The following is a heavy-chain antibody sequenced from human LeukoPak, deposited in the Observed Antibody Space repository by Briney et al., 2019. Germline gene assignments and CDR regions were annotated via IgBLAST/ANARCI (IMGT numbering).Heavy chain of an antibody. J-gene: IGHJ4*02. V-gene: IGHV4-34*01. CDR1: GESFSGFY. Sequence: RASETLSLTCAVYGESFSGFYWSWIRQPPGKGLEWIGEINHSGSTNYNPSLKSRVTISVDTSKNQFSLMLTSVTAADTAVHYCARRMTTVTVDYWGQGTLVTVSS. CDR3: ARRMTTVTVDY. D-gene: IGHD4-17*01. CDR2: INHSGST.